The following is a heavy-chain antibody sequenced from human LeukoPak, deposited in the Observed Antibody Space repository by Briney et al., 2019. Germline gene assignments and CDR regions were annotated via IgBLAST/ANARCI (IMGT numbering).Heavy chain of an antibody. V-gene: IGHV4-59*01. J-gene: IGHJ4*02. CDR3: ASVLYGANGFDY. D-gene: IGHD4-23*01. CDR2: FYYTGTR. CDR1: DASIRGYY. Sequence: PSETLSLTCTVSDASIRGYYWSWIRQPPGEGLEWIAYFYYTGTRNYNPSLKSRVTVSVDTSKNQFSLTLTSVTAADTAVYYCASVLYGANGFDYWGQGTPVTVSS.